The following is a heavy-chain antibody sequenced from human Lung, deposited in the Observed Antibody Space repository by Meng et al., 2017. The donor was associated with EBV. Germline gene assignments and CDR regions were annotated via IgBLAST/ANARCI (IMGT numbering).Heavy chain of an antibody. CDR3: ARSRETSNTSWGWFDS. V-gene: IGHV1-2*06. D-gene: IGHD2-2*01. CDR1: GYTITDYY. Sequence: QVQLVQSGAEVXXXXXSVKVSXXXPGYTITDYYLHWARQAPGQGLEWMGRISPNSGDTNYAQNFQGRVTMTRDTSISTAYMELNRLGSDDTAIYYCARSRETSNTSWGWFDSWGQGTLVTVSS. CDR2: ISPNSGDT. J-gene: IGHJ5*01.